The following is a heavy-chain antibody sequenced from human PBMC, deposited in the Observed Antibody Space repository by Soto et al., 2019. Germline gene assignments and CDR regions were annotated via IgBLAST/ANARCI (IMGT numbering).Heavy chain of an antibody. D-gene: IGHD4-17*01. Sequence: GASVKVSCKASGGTFSGYAISWVRQAPGQGLEWMGGIIPIFGTANYAQKFQGRVTITADESTSTAYMELSSPRSEDTAVYYCAREGRGKTVTHYYYYYYGMDVWGQGTTVTVSS. CDR1: GGTFSGYA. CDR3: AREGRGKTVTHYYYYYYGMDV. J-gene: IGHJ6*02. CDR2: IIPIFGTA. V-gene: IGHV1-69*13.